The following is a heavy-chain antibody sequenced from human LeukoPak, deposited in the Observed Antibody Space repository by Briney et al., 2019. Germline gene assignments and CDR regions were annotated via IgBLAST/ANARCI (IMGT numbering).Heavy chain of an antibody. J-gene: IGHJ5*02. CDR1: GFTFSSYA. Sequence: GSLRLSCAASGFTFSSYAMSWVRQAPGKGLEWVSAISGSGGSTYYADSVKGRFTISRDNSKNTLYLQMNSLRSEDTAVYYCAKDWGSSSPNWLDPWGQGTLVIVSS. V-gene: IGHV3-23*01. CDR2: ISGSGGST. D-gene: IGHD6-6*01. CDR3: AKDWGSSSPNWLDP.